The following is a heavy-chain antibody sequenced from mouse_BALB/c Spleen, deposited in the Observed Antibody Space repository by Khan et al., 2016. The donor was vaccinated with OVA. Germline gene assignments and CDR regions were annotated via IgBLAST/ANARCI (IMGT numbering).Heavy chain of an antibody. Sequence: QVQLKQSAAELARPGASVKMSCKASDYTFTSYTFHCIKNRPGQGLEWIGHINPSNGYTNYNQKFKDKATLTIDKSSTAAYLQLSSLTSDDSAVYNCVRDGSYHRNDGWFAYWGQGTLVTVSA. CDR3: VRDGSYHRNDGWFAY. J-gene: IGHJ3*01. D-gene: IGHD2-14*01. CDR1: DYTFTSYT. V-gene: IGHV1-4*01. CDR2: INPSNGYT.